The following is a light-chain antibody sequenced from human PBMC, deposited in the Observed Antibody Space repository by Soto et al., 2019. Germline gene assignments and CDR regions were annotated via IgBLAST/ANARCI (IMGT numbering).Light chain of an antibody. CDR3: QQYNNWYIT. CDR1: QSVSSY. J-gene: IGKJ5*01. V-gene: IGKV3D-15*01. Sequence: EIVMTQSPATLSVSPWERATLSCRASQSVSSYLAWYQQKPGQAPRLLIYDASNRATGIPARFSGSGSGTDFTLTISSLQSEDFAVYYCQQYNNWYITFGQGTRLEIK. CDR2: DAS.